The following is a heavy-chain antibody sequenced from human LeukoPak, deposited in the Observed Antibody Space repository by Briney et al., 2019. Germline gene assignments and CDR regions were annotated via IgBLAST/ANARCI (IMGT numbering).Heavy chain of an antibody. D-gene: IGHD6-13*01. CDR3: ARVGHLAAAGTYDY. CDR2: IFYSGSP. Sequence: SETLSLTCTVSGGSISSYYWSWIRQPPGKGLEWIGNIFYSGSPNYNPSLKSRVTVSFDTSKNQFSLNLSYVPAADTAVYYCARVGHLAAAGTYDYWGQGTLVTVSS. V-gene: IGHV4-59*08. CDR1: GGSISSYY. J-gene: IGHJ4*02.